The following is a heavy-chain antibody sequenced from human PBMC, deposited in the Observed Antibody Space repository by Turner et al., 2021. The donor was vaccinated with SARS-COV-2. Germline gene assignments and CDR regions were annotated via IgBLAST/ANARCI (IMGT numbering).Heavy chain of an antibody. V-gene: IGHV3-9*01. CDR1: RFTFDDYA. CDR2: ISWNSGSI. Sequence: EVQLVESGGGLVQPGRSLRLSCAASRFTFDDYAMHWVRQAPGKGLEWVSGISWNSGSIDYADSVKGRFTISRDNAKNSLYLQMNSLRAEDTALYYCAKEFARPDYYYYGMDVWGQGTTVTVSS. D-gene: IGHD6-6*01. J-gene: IGHJ6*02. CDR3: AKEFARPDYYYYGMDV.